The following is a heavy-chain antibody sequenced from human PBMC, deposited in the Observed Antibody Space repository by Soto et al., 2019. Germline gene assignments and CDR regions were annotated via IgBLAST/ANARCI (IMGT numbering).Heavy chain of an antibody. CDR3: ARDRVYSYYGMDV. D-gene: IGHD3-10*01. V-gene: IGHV3-33*01. J-gene: IGHJ6*02. CDR1: GFTFSSYG. CDR2: IWYDGSNK. Sequence: QVQLVESGGGVVQPGRSLRLSCAASGFTFSSYGMHWVRQAPGKGLEWVAVIWYDGSNKYYADSVKGRFTISRDNSKNTLYLQMSSLRAEDTAVYYCARDRVYSYYGMDVWGQGTTVTVSS.